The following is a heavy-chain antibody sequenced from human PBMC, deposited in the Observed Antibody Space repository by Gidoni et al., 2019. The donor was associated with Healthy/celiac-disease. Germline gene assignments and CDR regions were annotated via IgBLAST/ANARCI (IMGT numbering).Heavy chain of an antibody. J-gene: IGHJ6*03. Sequence: EVQLVESGGGLVKPGGSLRLSCAASGFTFSSYSMNWVRQAPGKGLEWVSSISSSSSYIYYADSVKGRFTISRDNAKNSLYLQMNSLRAEDTAVYYCARDVTYDIPDVDYYYMDVWGKGTTVTVSS. CDR2: ISSSSSYI. CDR3: ARDVTYDIPDVDYYYMDV. V-gene: IGHV3-21*01. D-gene: IGHD3-9*01. CDR1: GFTFSSYS.